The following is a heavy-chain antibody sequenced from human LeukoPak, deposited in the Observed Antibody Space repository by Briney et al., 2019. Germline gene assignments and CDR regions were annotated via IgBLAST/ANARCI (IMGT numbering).Heavy chain of an antibody. CDR2: ISSSSSYI. V-gene: IGHV3-21*01. D-gene: IGHD6-19*01. J-gene: IGHJ3*02. CDR1: GFTFSSYS. Sequence: GGSLRLSCAASGFTFSSYSMSWVRQAPGKGLEWVSSISSSSSYIYYADSVKGRFTIPRDNAKNSLYLQMNSLRAEDTAVYYCARVAGPDAFDIWGQGTMVTVSS. CDR3: ARVAGPDAFDI.